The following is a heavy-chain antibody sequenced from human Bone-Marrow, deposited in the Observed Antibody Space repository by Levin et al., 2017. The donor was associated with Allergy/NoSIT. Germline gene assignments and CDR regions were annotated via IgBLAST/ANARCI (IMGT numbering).Heavy chain of an antibody. CDR2: IWYDGSNK. CDR1: GFTFSSYG. J-gene: IGHJ4*02. Sequence: GGSLRLSCAASGFTFSSYGMHWVRQAPGKGLEWVAVIWYDGSNKYYADSVKGRFTISRDNSKNTLYLQMNSLRAEDTAVYYCARDSRVGGSYYGFRYWGQGTLVTVSS. D-gene: IGHD1-26*01. V-gene: IGHV3-33*01. CDR3: ARDSRVGGSYYGFRY.